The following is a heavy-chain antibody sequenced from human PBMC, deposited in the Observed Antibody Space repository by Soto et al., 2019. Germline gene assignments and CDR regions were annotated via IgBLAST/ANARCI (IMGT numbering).Heavy chain of an antibody. D-gene: IGHD6-19*01. CDR3: AKDRHSSGTYYYYYGMDV. J-gene: IGHJ6*02. CDR1: GFTFSSYG. CDR2: ISYDGSNK. V-gene: IGHV3-30*18. Sequence: QVQLVESGGGVVQPGRSLRLSCAASGFTFSSYGMHWVRQAPGKGLEWVAVISYDGSNKYYADSVKGRFTISRDNSKNTLYLQMNSLRAADTAVYYCAKDRHSSGTYYYYYGMDVWGQGTTVTVSS.